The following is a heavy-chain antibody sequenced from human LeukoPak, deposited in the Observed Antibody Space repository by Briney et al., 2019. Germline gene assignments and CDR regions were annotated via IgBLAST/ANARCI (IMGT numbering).Heavy chain of an antibody. CDR1: GGSISSYY. CDR3: ARHWTEDSGGYYPFDI. CDR2: IYYSGST. D-gene: IGHD3-22*01. V-gene: IGHV4-59*08. J-gene: IGHJ3*02. Sequence: KPSETLSLTCTVSGGSISSYYWSWIRQPPGKGLEWIGYIYYSGSTNYNPSLKSRVAISVDTSKNQFSLKLSSVTAADTAVYYCARHWTEDSGGYYPFDIWGQGTMVTVSS.